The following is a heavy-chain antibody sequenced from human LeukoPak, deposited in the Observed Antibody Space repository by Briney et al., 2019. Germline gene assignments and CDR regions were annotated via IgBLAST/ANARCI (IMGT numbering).Heavy chain of an antibody. V-gene: IGHV1-46*01. D-gene: IGHD3-22*01. Sequence: ASVKVSXKASGYTFTSYYMHWVRQAPGQGREWMGIINPSGGSTSYAQKFQGRVTMTRDTSTSTAYMELRSLRSDDTAIYYCARDIYYYDSSAYYYFDYWGQGTLVTVSS. J-gene: IGHJ4*02. CDR1: GYTFTSYY. CDR2: INPSGGST. CDR3: ARDIYYYDSSAYYYFDY.